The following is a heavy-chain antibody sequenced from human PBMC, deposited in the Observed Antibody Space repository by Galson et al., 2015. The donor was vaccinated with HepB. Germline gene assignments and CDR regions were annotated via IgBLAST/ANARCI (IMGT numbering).Heavy chain of an antibody. CDR3: ASGVGVPAACDCFDY. CDR1: GYTFTGYY. Sequence: SVKVSCKASGYTFTGYYMHWVRQAPGQGLEWMGWINPNSGGTNYAQKFQGRVTMTRDTSISTAYMELSRLRSDDTAVYYCASGVGVPAACDCFDYWGQGTLVTVSS. V-gene: IGHV1-2*02. J-gene: IGHJ4*02. CDR2: INPNSGGT. D-gene: IGHD2-2*01.